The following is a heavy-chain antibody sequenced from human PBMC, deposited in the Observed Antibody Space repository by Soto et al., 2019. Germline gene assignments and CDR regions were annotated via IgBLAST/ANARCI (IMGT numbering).Heavy chain of an antibody. V-gene: IGHV4-34*01. Sequence: SETPSLTCAVYGGSFSGYYWSWIRQPPGKGLEWIGEINHSGSTNYNPSLKSRVTISVDTSKNQFSLKLSSVTAADTAVYYCARAIRLSYGMDVRGQGTTVT. D-gene: IGHD4-17*01. J-gene: IGHJ6*02. CDR2: INHSGST. CDR3: ARAIRLSYGMDV. CDR1: GGSFSGYY.